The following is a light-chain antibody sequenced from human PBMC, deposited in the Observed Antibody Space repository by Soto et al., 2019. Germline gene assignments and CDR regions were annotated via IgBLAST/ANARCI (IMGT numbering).Light chain of an antibody. CDR2: RAS. CDR3: QQYRSWRT. V-gene: IGKV3-15*01. Sequence: IVMTQSPVTVSVSRGERATLSCRASQSIDRNLAWYQQRPGQAPRLLIYRASIRATGIPARFSGRGSGTEFTLTISGLQSEDFGVYYCQQYRSWRTFGQGTKVDIK. J-gene: IGKJ1*01. CDR1: QSIDRN.